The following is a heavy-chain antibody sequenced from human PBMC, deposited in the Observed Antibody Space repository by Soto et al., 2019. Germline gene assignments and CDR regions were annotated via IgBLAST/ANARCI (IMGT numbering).Heavy chain of an antibody. CDR1: GGSISSYY. CDR2: IYYSGST. J-gene: IGHJ4*02. CDR3: ARARMNYYDSSGYYFFDY. Sequence: SETLSLTCTVSGGSISSYYWSWIRQPPGKGLEWIGYIYYSGSTNYNPSLKSRVTISVDTSKNQFSLKLSSVTAADTAVYYCARARMNYYDSSGYYFFDYWGQGTLVTVSS. D-gene: IGHD3-22*01. V-gene: IGHV4-59*01.